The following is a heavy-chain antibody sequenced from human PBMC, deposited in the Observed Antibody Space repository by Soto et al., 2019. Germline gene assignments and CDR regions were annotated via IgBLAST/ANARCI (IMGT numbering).Heavy chain of an antibody. V-gene: IGHV4-39*01. D-gene: IGHD4-17*01. CDR2: IYYSGST. CDR3: ASIPDYGDYNELFDY. CDR1: GGSISSSSYY. Sequence: QLQLQESGPGLVKPSETLSLTCTVSGGSISSSSYYWGWIRQPPGKGLEWIGSIYYSGSTYYNPSLKSRVTASVDTYKNQFSLKLSSVTAADTAVYYCASIPDYGDYNELFDYWGQGTLVTVSS. J-gene: IGHJ4*02.